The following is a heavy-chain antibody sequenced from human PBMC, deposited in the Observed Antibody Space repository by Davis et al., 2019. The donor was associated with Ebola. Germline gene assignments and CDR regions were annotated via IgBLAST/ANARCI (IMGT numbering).Heavy chain of an antibody. CDR1: GFTFSNYA. CDR2: ISGSVGNT. V-gene: IGHV3-23*01. CDR3: AREGYYYGSGTTGGFD. Sequence: GGSLRLSCAASGFTFSNYAMSWVRQAPGKGLEWVSGISGSVGNTYYADSVKGRFTISRDNSKNTLYLQMNSLRAEDTAVYYCAREGYYYGSGTTGGFDWGQGTLVTVSS. D-gene: IGHD3-10*01. J-gene: IGHJ4*02.